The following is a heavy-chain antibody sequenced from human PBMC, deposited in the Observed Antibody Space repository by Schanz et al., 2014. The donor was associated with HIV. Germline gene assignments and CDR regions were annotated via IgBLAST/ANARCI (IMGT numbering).Heavy chain of an antibody. CDR2: ISGTNI. Sequence: VQLVESGGGVVQPGGSLRLSCAASGFTLKSFTMNWVRQSPGKGLEWISTISGTNIFYADSVIARFTVTRDDAQNSLHLHMNSLRDEDTAVYYCARSPFNAMDVWGQGTPVTVSS. CDR1: GFTLKSFT. J-gene: IGHJ6*02. CDR3: ARSPFNAMDV. V-gene: IGHV3-21*01.